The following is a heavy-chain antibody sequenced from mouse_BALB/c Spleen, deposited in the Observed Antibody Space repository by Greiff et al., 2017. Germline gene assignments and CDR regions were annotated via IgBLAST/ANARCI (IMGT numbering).Heavy chain of an antibody. CDR1: GFTFSSYG. CDR2: ISSGGSYT. D-gene: IGHD2-4*01. J-gene: IGHJ2*01. CDR3: ARHDYDGGYFDY. V-gene: IGHV5-6*01. Sequence: EVHLVESGGDLLKPGGSLKLSCAASGFTFSSYGMSWVRQTPDKRLEWVATISSGGSYTYYPDSVKGRFTISRDNAKNTLYLQMSSLKSEDTAMYYCARHDYDGGYFDYWGQGTTLTVSS.